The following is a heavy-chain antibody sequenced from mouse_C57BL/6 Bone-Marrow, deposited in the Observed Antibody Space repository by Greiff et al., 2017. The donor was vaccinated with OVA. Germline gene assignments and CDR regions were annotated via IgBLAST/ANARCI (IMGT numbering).Heavy chain of an antibody. D-gene: IGHD4-1*01. Sequence: VQLQQSGAELARPGASVKLSCKASGYTFTSYGISWVKQRTGQGLEWIGEIYPRSGNTYYNEKFKGKATLTADKSSSTAYMGLRRLTSEDSAVYFCARGRLTGIEAWFAYWGQGTLVTVSA. CDR1: GYTFTSYG. CDR2: IYPRSGNT. J-gene: IGHJ3*01. CDR3: ARGRLTGIEAWFAY. V-gene: IGHV1-81*01.